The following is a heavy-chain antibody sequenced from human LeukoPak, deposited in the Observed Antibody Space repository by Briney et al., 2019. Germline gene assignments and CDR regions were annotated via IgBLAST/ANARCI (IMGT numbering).Heavy chain of an antibody. CDR3: ARDHPLGPVGWFDP. CDR1: GFTFSSYW. J-gene: IGHJ5*02. Sequence: GGSLRLSCAASGFTFSSYWMHWVRQAPGKGLVWVSRINSDGSSTSYADSVKGRFTISRDNVKNTLHLQMNSLRAEDTAVYYCARDHPLGPVGWFDPWGQGTLVTVSS. V-gene: IGHV3-74*01. CDR2: INSDGSST.